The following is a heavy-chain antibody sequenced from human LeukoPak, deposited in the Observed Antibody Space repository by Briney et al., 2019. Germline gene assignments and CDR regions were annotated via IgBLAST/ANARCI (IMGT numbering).Heavy chain of an antibody. CDR3: TTGDCSGGSCYSPHFDY. Sequence: GGSLRLSCAASGFTFSNAWISWVRQAPGKGLEWVGRIKSKTDGGTTDYAAPVKGRFTISRDDSKNTLYLQMNSLKTEDTAVYYCTTGDCSGGSCYSPHFDYWGQGTLVTVSS. V-gene: IGHV3-15*01. CDR1: GFTFSNAW. J-gene: IGHJ4*02. D-gene: IGHD2-15*01. CDR2: IKSKTDGGTT.